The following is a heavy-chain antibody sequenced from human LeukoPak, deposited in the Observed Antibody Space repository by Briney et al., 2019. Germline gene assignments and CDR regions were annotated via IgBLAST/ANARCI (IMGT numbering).Heavy chain of an antibody. J-gene: IGHJ4*02. V-gene: IGHV4-34*01. CDR2: INHSGST. Sequence: PSETLSLTCAVYGGSFSGYYWSWIRQPPGKWLEWIGEINHSGSTNYNPSLKSRVTISVDTPKNQFSLKLSSVTAADTAVYYCARGRITIPSAVFDYWGQGTLVTVSS. CDR3: ARGRITIPSAVFDY. D-gene: IGHD3-3*01. CDR1: GGSFSGYY.